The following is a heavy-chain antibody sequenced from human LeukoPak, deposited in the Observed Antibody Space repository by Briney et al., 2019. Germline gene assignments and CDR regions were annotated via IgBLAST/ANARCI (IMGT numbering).Heavy chain of an antibody. D-gene: IGHD3-22*01. CDR1: GFTFDTYA. CDR2: ITGSGST. J-gene: IGHJ4*02. V-gene: IGHV3-23*01. Sequence: GGSLRLSCTASGFTFDTYAVTWVRQAPGKGLEWVSTITGSGSTYCADSVKGRFTISRDNAKNTLYLQMSSLRAEDTAVYYCAKDRGRYYDSSGYYWGYYFDSWGQGILVTVST. CDR3: AKDRGRYYDSSGYYWGYYFDS.